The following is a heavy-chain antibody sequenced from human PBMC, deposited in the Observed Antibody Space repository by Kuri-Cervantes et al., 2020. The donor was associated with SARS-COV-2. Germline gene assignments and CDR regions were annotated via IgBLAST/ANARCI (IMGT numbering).Heavy chain of an antibody. CDR1: GFTFSSYA. CDR2: ISGSGGST. Sequence: GGSLRLSCAASGFTFSSYAMSWVRQAPGKGLEWVSAISGSGGSTYYADSVKGRFTISRDNSKNTLYLQMNSLRSEDTAVYYCARVHGTYYYYYGMDVWGQGTTVTVSS. CDR3: ARVHGTYYYYYGMDV. V-gene: IGHV3-23*01. J-gene: IGHJ6*02.